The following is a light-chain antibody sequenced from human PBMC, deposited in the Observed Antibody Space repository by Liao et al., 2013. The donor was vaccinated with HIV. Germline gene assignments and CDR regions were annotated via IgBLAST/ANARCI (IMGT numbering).Light chain of an antibody. Sequence: SYDLTQPPSLSVSPGQTASITCSGDKLGNKYAYWYQQKPGQSPVVVIYQDSQRPSGIPERFSGSNSGNTATLTISGTQAMDEADYYCQAWDSNSWVFGGGTELTVL. CDR2: QDS. J-gene: IGLJ3*02. CDR1: KLGNKY. V-gene: IGLV3-1*01. CDR3: QAWDSNSWV.